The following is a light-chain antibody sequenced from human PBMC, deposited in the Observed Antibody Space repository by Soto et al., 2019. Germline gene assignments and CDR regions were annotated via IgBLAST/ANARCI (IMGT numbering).Light chain of an antibody. Sequence: DIVMTQSPDSLAVSLGERATINCKSSQSLLANCNNKNCLAWYQHKPGQPPKMLILWASTRESGVPDRVSGSGSGTDFSLTISSLQAEDAAVYYCQHFFSPPLPFGQGTKLEIK. J-gene: IGKJ2*01. CDR2: WAS. CDR3: QHFFSPPLP. V-gene: IGKV4-1*01. CDR1: QSLLANCNNKNC.